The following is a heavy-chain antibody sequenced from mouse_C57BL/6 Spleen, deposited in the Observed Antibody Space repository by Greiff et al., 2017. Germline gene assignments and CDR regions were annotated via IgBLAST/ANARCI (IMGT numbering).Heavy chain of an antibody. V-gene: IGHV1-15*01. CDR1: GYTFTDYE. CDR2: IDPETGGT. Sequence: QVQLKESGAELVRPGASVTLSCKASGYTFTDYEMHWVKQTPVHGLEWIGAIDPETGGTAYNQKFKGKAILTADKSSSTAYMELRSLTSEDSAVYYCTRSGDITTVVARAMDYWGQGTSVTVSS. D-gene: IGHD1-1*01. CDR3: TRSGDITTVVARAMDY. J-gene: IGHJ4*01.